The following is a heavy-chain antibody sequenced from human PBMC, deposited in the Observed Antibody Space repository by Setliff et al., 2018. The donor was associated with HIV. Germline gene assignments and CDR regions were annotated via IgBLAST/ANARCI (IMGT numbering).Heavy chain of an antibody. D-gene: IGHD4-17*01. Sequence: ASVKVSCKASGYTFTAFGMNWLRQAPGQGPEWMGWISTYNGNTNYAQKFQGRVTMTTDTSTSTVYMELRSLRSDDTAVYYCAKEPSVTVTTIWGQGTMVTVSS. CDR2: ISTYNGNT. J-gene: IGHJ3*02. CDR3: AKEPSVTVTTI. V-gene: IGHV1-18*01. CDR1: GYTFTAFG.